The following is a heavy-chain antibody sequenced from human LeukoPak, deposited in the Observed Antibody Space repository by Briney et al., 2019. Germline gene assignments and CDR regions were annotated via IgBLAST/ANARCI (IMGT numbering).Heavy chain of an antibody. CDR1: GFTFDDYG. V-gene: IGHV3-20*01. D-gene: IGHD2-15*01. CDR3: ARDRPYCSGGSCYPDY. CDR2: INWNGGST. J-gene: IGHJ4*02. Sequence: GGSLTLSCAASGFTFDDYGMSWVRQAPGKGLEWVSGINWNGGSTGYADSVKGRFTISRDNAKNSLYLQMNSLRAEDTALYHCARDRPYCSGGSCYPDYWGQGTLVTVSS.